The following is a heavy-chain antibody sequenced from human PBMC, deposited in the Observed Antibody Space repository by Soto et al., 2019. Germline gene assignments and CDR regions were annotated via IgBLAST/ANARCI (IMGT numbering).Heavy chain of an antibody. J-gene: IGHJ6*02. CDR2: IYNTGST. CDR3: AKETPGTGPYYYYYAMEV. V-gene: IGHV3-53*01. Sequence: PGWSLRLSCAASTFTVSSNYMNLVRQAPGKGLEWVSVIYNTGSTYYADSVKGRFTISRDNSKNTVYLQMNSLRAEDTAVYYCAKETPGTGPYYYYYAMEVWGQGTKVTVSS. D-gene: IGHD3-10*01. CDR1: TFTVSSNY.